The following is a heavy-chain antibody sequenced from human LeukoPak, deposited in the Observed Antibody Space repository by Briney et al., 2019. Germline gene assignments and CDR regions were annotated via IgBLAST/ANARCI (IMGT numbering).Heavy chain of an antibody. V-gene: IGHV4-34*01. CDR3: ARDLGDWFDP. CDR2: IYHSGST. CDR1: GGSLSGYY. Sequence: KPSETLSLTCAVFGGSLSGYYWSWIHQPPGKGLEWIGSIYHSGSTYYNPSLKSRVTISVDTSKNQFSLKLSSVTAADTAVYYCARDLGDWFDPWGQGTLVTVSS. D-gene: IGHD3-16*01. J-gene: IGHJ5*02.